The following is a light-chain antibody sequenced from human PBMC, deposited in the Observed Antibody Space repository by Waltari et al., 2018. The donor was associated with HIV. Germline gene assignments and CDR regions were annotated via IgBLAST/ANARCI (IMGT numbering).Light chain of an antibody. J-gene: IGLJ2*01. CDR2: DVT. CDR3: SSYTNNNTLI. V-gene: IGLV2-14*03. Sequence: QSALTQPASVSGSPGQSITISCTGASNDIFNYNYVSWYQQHPAKAPKLISYDVTSRPSGVSNRFSASKSGNTASLTISGLQADDEADYYCSSYTNNNTLIFGGGTKLTVL. CDR1: SNDIFNYNY.